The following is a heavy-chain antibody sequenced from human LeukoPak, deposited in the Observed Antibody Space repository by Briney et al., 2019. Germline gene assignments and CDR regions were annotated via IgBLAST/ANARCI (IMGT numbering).Heavy chain of an antibody. J-gene: IGHJ3*02. CDR2: IYYSGST. V-gene: IGHV4-59*01. CDR1: GGSISSYY. CDR3: ARELGQYCSSTSCYGYAFDI. D-gene: IGHD2-2*01. Sequence: SETLSLTCTASGGSISSYYWSWIRQPPGKGLEWIGYIYYSGSTNYNPSLKSRVTISVDTSKNQFSLKLSSVTAADTAVYYCARELGQYCSSTSCYGYAFDIWGQGTMVTVSS.